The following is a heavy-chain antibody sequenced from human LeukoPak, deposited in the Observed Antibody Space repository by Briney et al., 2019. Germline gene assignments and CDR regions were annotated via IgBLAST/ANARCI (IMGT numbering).Heavy chain of an antibody. J-gene: IGHJ4*02. D-gene: IGHD3-22*01. V-gene: IGHV1-2*02. CDR2: INPNSGGT. Sequence: ATVKVSCKASGYTFTGYYMHWVRQAPGQGLEWMGWINPNSGGTNYAQKFQGRVTMTRDTSISTAYMELSRLRSDDTAVYYCARGAHYHDSSEGYDYWGQGTLVTVSS. CDR3: ARGAHYHDSSEGYDY. CDR1: GYTFTGYY.